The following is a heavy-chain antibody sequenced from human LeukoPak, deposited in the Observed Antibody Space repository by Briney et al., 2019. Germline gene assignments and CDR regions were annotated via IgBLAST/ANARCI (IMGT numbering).Heavy chain of an antibody. CDR1: GFTFSSYG. CDR3: ARGLQWLVKYYFDY. Sequence: GGSLRLSCAASGFTFSSYGMHWVRQAPGKGLEWVAVIWYDGSNKYYADSVKGRFTISRDNSKNTLYLQMNSLRAEDTAVYYCARGLQWLVKYYFDYWGQGTLVTVSS. J-gene: IGHJ4*02. CDR2: IWYDGSNK. D-gene: IGHD6-19*01. V-gene: IGHV3-33*01.